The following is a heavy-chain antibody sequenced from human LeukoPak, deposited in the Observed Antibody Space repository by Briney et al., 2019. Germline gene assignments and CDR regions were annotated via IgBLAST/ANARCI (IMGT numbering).Heavy chain of an antibody. Sequence: QGFVLMGWMTPTSGNTGYAQKFQGRVTITRNTSISTAYMELSSLRSEDTAVYYCARGHDYWGQGTLVTVSS. CDR3: ARGHDY. V-gene: IGHV1-8*03. CDR2: MTPTSGNT. J-gene: IGHJ4*02.